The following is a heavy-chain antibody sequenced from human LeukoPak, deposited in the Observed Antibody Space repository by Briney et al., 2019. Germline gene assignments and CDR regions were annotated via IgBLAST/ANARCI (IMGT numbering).Heavy chain of an antibody. Sequence: ASVKVSFKVSVYTLTELSMHWVRQAPGKGLEWMGGFDPEDGETIYAQKFQGRVTMTEDTSTDTAYMELSSLRSEDTAVYYCATMYYYDSSGYPPSDYWGQGTLVTVSS. D-gene: IGHD3-22*01. CDR2: FDPEDGET. CDR1: VYTLTELS. V-gene: IGHV1-24*01. CDR3: ATMYYYDSSGYPPSDY. J-gene: IGHJ4*02.